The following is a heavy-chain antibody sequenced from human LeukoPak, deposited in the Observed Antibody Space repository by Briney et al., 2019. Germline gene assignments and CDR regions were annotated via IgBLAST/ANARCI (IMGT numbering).Heavy chain of an antibody. CDR3: TTRIVLLWFGETRPNDY. J-gene: IGHJ4*02. CDR1: GFTFSNAW. Sequence: PGGSLRLSCAASGFTFSNAWMSWVRQAPGKGLEWVGRIKSKTDGGTTDYAAPVKGRFTISRDDSKNTLYLQMNSLKTEDTAVYYCTTRIVLLWFGETRPNDYWGRGTLVTVSS. CDR2: IKSKTDGGTT. V-gene: IGHV3-15*01. D-gene: IGHD3-10*01.